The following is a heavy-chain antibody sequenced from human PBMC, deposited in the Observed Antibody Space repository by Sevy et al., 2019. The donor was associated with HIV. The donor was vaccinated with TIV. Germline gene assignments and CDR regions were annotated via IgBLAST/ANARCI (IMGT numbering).Heavy chain of an antibody. D-gene: IGHD3-16*01. CDR1: GFTFSAYW. CDR3: AQETVGRFDS. Sequence: GGSLRLSCAASGFTFSAYWMNWVRQAPGKGLEWVANIKSDGSDKHYADSVEGRFTISRANAKNSLYLQMNSLRVEDTAVYYCAQETVGRFDSWGQGTLVTVSS. CDR2: IKSDGSDK. V-gene: IGHV3-7*01. J-gene: IGHJ4*02.